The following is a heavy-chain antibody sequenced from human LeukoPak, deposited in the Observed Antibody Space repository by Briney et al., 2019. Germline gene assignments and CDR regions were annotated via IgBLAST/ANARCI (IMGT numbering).Heavy chain of an antibody. CDR3: ARGLAVATMASWFDP. CDR2: MNPNSGNT. Sequence: ASVKVSCKASGYTFTSYDINWVRQATGQGLEWMGWMNPNSGNTGYAQKFQGRVTMTRNTSISTAYMELSSVRSEDTAVYYCARGLAVATMASWFDPWGQGTLVTVSS. CDR1: GYTFTSYD. J-gene: IGHJ5*02. D-gene: IGHD5-12*01. V-gene: IGHV1-8*01.